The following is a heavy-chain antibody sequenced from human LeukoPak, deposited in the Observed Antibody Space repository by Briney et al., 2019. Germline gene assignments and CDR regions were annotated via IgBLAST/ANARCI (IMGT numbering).Heavy chain of an antibody. D-gene: IGHD1-26*01. CDR3: ARDQSGHPLEDAFEV. J-gene: IGHJ3*01. CDR2: VSTYNGKT. CDR1: VYIFSNYA. Sequence: GASVKVSCKASVYIFSNYAVSWVRQAPGNGLEWMGWVSTYNGKTNYAQKFQDRVTMTTDTSTRVVYMDLRSLRSDDTAMYYCARDQSGHPLEDAFEVWGQGTMVIVSS. V-gene: IGHV1-18*01.